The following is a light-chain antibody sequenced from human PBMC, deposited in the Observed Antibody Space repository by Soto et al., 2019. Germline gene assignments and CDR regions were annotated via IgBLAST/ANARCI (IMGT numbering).Light chain of an antibody. J-gene: IGKJ5*01. CDR1: QSVSSY. CDR3: QQRSNWPSIT. CDR2: DAS. V-gene: IGKV3-11*01. Sequence: EIVLPQSPATLSLSPGESATLSCRASQSVSSYLAWYQQKPGQAPRLLIYDASNRATGIPARFSGSGSGTDFTLTISSLEPEDFAVYYCQQRSNWPSITFGQGTRLEIK.